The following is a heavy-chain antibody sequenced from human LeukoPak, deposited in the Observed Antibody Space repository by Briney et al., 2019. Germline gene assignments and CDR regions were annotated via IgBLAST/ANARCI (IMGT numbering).Heavy chain of an antibody. D-gene: IGHD6-13*01. CDR3: ARDEQDSSSWYARWFDP. J-gene: IGHJ5*02. CDR2: IIPIFGTP. CDR1: GGTFISYT. Sequence: SVKVSCKASGGTFISYTISWVRQAPGQGLEWMGGIIPIFGTPHYAQTFQGRVTITADESTSTAYMELSSLRSEDTAVYYCARDEQDSSSWYARWFDPWGQGTLVTVSS. V-gene: IGHV1-69*13.